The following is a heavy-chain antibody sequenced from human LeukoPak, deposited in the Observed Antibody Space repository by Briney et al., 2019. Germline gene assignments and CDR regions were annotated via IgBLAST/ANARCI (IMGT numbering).Heavy chain of an antibody. Sequence: SETLSLTCTVSGVSISSSNSYWGWTRQPPGKGLEWIGSIYYSGNTYYNASLKSQVSISIDTSKNQFSLRLTSVTAADTAVYYCARYSVRGVIPFDYWGQGTLVTVSS. J-gene: IGHJ4*02. CDR2: IYYSGNT. CDR3: ARYSVRGVIPFDY. D-gene: IGHD3-10*01. CDR1: GVSISSSNSY. V-gene: IGHV4-39*01.